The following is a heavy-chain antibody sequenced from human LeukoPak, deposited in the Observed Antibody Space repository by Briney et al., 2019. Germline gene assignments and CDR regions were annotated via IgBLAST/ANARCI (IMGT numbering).Heavy chain of an antibody. J-gene: IGHJ4*02. V-gene: IGHV3-53*01. Sequence: PGGSLRLSCAASGFTVSSNYMSWVRQAPGKGLEWVSVIYSGGSTYYADSVKGRFTISRDNSKNTLYLQMNSLRAEDTAVYYCARPYYGSGDPSFDYWGQGTRVTVSS. CDR3: ARPYYGSGDPSFDY. D-gene: IGHD3-10*01. CDR1: GFTVSSNY. CDR2: IYSGGST.